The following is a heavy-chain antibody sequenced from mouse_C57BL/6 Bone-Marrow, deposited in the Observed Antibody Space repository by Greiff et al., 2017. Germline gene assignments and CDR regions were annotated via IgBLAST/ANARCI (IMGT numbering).Heavy chain of an antibody. Sequence: QVQLQQPGAELVKPGASVKMSCKASGYTFTSYWITWVKQRPGQGLEWIGDIYPGSGSTNYNEKFKSKATMSVDTSSSTAYMQISSLTSEDSAVYYCARPYYSNYWYFDVWGTGTTVTVSA. CDR1: GYTFTSYW. D-gene: IGHD2-5*01. CDR2: IYPGSGST. J-gene: IGHJ1*03. V-gene: IGHV1-55*01. CDR3: ARPYYSNYWYFDV.